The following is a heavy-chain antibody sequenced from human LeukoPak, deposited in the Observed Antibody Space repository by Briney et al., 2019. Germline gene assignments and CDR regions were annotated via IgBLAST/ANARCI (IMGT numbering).Heavy chain of an antibody. Sequence: PSETLSLTCAVYGGSFSGYYWSWIRQPPGKGLEWIGEINHSGSTNYSPSLKSRVTISVDTSKNQFSLKLSSVTAADTAVYYCARRYDFWSGAFDIWGQGTMVTVSS. D-gene: IGHD3-3*01. CDR1: GGSFSGYY. CDR3: ARRYDFWSGAFDI. CDR2: INHSGST. J-gene: IGHJ3*02. V-gene: IGHV4-34*01.